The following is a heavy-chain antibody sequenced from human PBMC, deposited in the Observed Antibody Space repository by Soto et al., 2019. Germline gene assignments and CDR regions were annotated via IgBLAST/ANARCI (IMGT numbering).Heavy chain of an antibody. J-gene: IGHJ4*02. CDR3: ARLVTTVTPPDY. V-gene: IGHV5-51*01. CDR2: IYPDDSDT. CDR1: GYTFPSYW. D-gene: IGHD4-17*01. Sequence: GESLKISCKGSGYTFPSYWIGWVRQMPGKGLEWMGIIYPDDSDTRYSPSFQGQVTISADKSINTAYLQWSRLRASDTAIYYCARLVTTVTPPDYRGQGTLVTVSS.